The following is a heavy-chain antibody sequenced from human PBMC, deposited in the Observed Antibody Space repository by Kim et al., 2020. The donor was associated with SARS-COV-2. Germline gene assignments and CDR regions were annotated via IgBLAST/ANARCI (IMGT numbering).Heavy chain of an antibody. V-gene: IGHV3-13*04. D-gene: IGHD1-1*01. CDR3: ARGRPTGTTVLNWFDP. CDR2: SCIGGAT. Sequence: GGSLRLSGAASGFTFSHYDMHWVRQAAGNSLECVSASCIGGATEYPGAVMGRLTISRENAKNYLYLQMNTLRAGDTAVYYCARGRPTGTTVLNWFDPCGQVTLVTVPS. J-gene: IGHJ5*02. CDR1: GFTFSHYD.